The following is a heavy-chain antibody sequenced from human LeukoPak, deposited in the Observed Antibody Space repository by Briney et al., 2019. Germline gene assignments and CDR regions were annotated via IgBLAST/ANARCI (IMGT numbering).Heavy chain of an antibody. CDR3: ARGLDSTVYATEASFDY. D-gene: IGHD2-8*01. V-gene: IGHV4-34*01. CDR2: ITHSGST. J-gene: IGHJ4*02. Sequence: SEPLSHTCGVCGGSLRGYYWMWMRPPPGRGGEWIGEITHSGSTNYNPSLKSRVTISVDTPKNQFSLKLSSVTAADTAVYYCARGLDSTVYATEASFDYWGQGTLVAVSS. CDR1: GGSLRGYY.